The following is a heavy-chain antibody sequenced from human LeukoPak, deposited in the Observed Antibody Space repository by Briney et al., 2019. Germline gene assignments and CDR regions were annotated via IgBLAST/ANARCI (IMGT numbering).Heavy chain of an antibody. J-gene: IGHJ4*02. CDR3: ARDSTFARASGSQLFDY. CDR2: ISTSGGTV. D-gene: IGHD3-10*01. Sequence: GGSLRLSCAASGFPFSSYEMNWVRQAPGKGLEWISYISTSGGTVYYADSLRGRFTISRDNAKNSVYLQMNSLRAEDTAIYYCARDSTFARASGSQLFDYWGQGTLVTVSS. CDR1: GFPFSSYE. V-gene: IGHV3-48*03.